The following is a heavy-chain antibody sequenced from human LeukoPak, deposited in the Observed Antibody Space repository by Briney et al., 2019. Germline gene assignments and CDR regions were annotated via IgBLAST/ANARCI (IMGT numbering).Heavy chain of an antibody. CDR2: IYYSGST. V-gene: IGHV4-31*03. CDR1: GGSISSGGYY. Sequence: SETLSLTYTVSGGSISSGGYYWSWIRQHPGKGLEWIGYIYYSGSTYYNPSLKSRVTISVDTSKNQFSLKLSSVTAADTAVYYCATWFGEFGNWFDPWGQGTLVTVSS. J-gene: IGHJ5*02. CDR3: ATWFGEFGNWFDP. D-gene: IGHD3-10*01.